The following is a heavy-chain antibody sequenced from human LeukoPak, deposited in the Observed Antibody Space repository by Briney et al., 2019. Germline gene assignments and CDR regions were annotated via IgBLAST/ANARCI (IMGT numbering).Heavy chain of an antibody. D-gene: IGHD6-19*01. CDR3: ARDYTGSGWLDY. CDR1: GYTFTGYY. CDR2: INPNSGGT. Sequence: ASVKVSCKASGYTFTGYYMHWVRQAPGQGLEWMGWINPNSGGTNYAQKFQGRVTMTRDTSISTVYMEPSRLRSDDTAVYYCARDYTGSGWLDYWGQGALVTVSS. V-gene: IGHV1-2*02. J-gene: IGHJ4*02.